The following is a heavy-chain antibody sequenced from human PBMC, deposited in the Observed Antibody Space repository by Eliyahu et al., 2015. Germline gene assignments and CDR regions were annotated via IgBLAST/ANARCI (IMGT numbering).Heavy chain of an antibody. CDR2: ISGTGGST. CDR1: GFXFGAXA. V-gene: IGHV3-23*04. CDR3: AKAHRYGSGSSSDY. D-gene: IGHD3-10*01. Sequence: EVQLVESGGGLVQPGGSLRLSCAASGFXFGAXAMXWVRQAPGKGLXWVSAISGTGGSTYYADSVKGRFTISRDNSRNMLYLQMNSLTAGDTALYYCAKAHRYGSGSSSDYWGQGTLVTVSS. J-gene: IGHJ4*01.